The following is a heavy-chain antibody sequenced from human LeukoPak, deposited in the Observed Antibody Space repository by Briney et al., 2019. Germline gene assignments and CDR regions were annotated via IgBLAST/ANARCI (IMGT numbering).Heavy chain of an antibody. CDR2: IIPFYETT. CDR3: ARMQGYAYSDY. CDR1: GGTPKNYA. V-gene: IGHV1-69*13. D-gene: IGHD1-1*01. Sequence: SVKVSCKASGGTPKNYAVNWVRQAPGQGLEWMGGIIPFYETTNFAQKFQGRVTITADETTSTVYMVLSSLRSEDTAVYYCARMQGYAYSDYWGQGTLVTVSS. J-gene: IGHJ4*02.